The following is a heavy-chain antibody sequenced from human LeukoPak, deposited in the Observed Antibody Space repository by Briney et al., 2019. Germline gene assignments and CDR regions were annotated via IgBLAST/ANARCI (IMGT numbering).Heavy chain of an antibody. V-gene: IGHV4-61*01. D-gene: IGHD3-10*01. J-gene: IGHJ6*02. CDR2: IYYSGST. CDR3: ARDGSSGNYAYYGMDV. CDR1: GGSVSSGSYY. Sequence: SETLSLTCTVSGGSVSSGSYYWSWIRQPPGKGLEWIGYIYYSGSTNYNPSLKSRVTISVDTSKNQFSLKLSSVTAADTAVYYCARDGSSGNYAYYGMDVWGQGTTVTVSS.